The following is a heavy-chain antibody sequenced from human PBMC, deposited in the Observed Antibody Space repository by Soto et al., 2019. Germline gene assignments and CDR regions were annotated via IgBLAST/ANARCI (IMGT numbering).Heavy chain of an antibody. D-gene: IGHD3-3*01. CDR2: IRISSGYI. J-gene: IGHJ5*02. Sequence: GGSLRLSCAASGFTFSSYSMSWVRQAPGTGLERVPSIRISSGYIYYGDSLKGRFTISRDNAKTSLYLQMNSLRAEDTAVYYCARDLTIFGVVSPAWFDPWGQGTLVTVSS. CDR1: GFTFSSYS. CDR3: ARDLTIFGVVSPAWFDP. V-gene: IGHV3-21*01.